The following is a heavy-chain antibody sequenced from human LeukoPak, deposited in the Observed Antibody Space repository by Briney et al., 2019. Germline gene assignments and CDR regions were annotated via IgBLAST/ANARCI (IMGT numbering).Heavy chain of an antibody. CDR3: AVGSGLPFDY. V-gene: IGHV4-59*01. Sequence: PSETLSLTCTVSGDSISSYYWSWIRQPPGKGLEWIGYIYYSGSTNYNPSLKSRVTISVDTSKNQFSLKLSSVTAADTAVYYCAVGSGLPFDYWGQGTLVTVSS. CDR1: GDSISSYY. J-gene: IGHJ4*02. D-gene: IGHD3-3*01. CDR2: IYYSGST.